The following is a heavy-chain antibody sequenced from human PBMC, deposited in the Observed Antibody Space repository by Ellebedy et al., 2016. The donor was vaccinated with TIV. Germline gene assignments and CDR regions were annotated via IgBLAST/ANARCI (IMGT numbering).Heavy chain of an antibody. CDR3: ARDNSDSNRAWWFDP. CDR1: GYTFTSHY. CDR2: INPTGGST. J-gene: IGHJ5*02. Sequence: ASVKVSXKASGYTFTSHYMHWLRQAPGQGLEWMGLINPTGGSTNYAQKFQGRVTLTRDMSTSTDYMELSSLTSEDTAVYYCARDNSDSNRAWWFDPWGQGTLVTVSS. V-gene: IGHV1-46*01. D-gene: IGHD6-13*01.